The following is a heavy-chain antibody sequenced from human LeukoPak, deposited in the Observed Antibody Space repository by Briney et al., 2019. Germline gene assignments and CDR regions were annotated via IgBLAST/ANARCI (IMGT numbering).Heavy chain of an antibody. Sequence: GGPLRLSCVASAFTFSSYEMNWVRQAPGKGLEWISYIDGSGSTIQYADSAKGRFAISRDNAKNPLNLQINSIAVEDTAVYYCARGVGLAYNYYYMDVWGKGTTVTISS. CDR3: ARGVGLAYNYYYMDV. CDR2: IDGSGSTI. D-gene: IGHD6-19*01. J-gene: IGHJ6*03. V-gene: IGHV3-48*03. CDR1: AFTFSSYE.